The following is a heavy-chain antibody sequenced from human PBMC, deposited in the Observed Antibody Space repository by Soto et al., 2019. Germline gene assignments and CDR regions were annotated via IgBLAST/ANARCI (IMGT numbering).Heavy chain of an antibody. V-gene: IGHV4-31*03. CDR3: ARAPLHDYGDWTFDY. CDR1: GGSISSGGYY. CDR2: IYYSGST. J-gene: IGHJ4*02. D-gene: IGHD4-17*01. Sequence: SETLSLTCTVSGGSISSGGYYWSWIRQHPGKGLEWIGYIYYSGSTYYNPSLKSRVTISVDTSKNQFSLKLSSVTAADTAVYYCARAPLHDYGDWTFDYWGQGTLVTVSS.